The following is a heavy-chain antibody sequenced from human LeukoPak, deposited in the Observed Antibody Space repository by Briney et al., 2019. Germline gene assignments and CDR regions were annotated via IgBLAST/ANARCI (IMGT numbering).Heavy chain of an antibody. V-gene: IGHV3-7*04. CDR2: IKEDGSEK. J-gene: IGHJ4*02. Sequence: PGGSLRLSCGASGFTFSNYWMSWVRQAPGKGLEWVANIKEDGSEKNYVDSAKGRFTISRDNAKDSPYLQMNSLRAEDTAVYYCARDIPQGLSYFDYWGQGTLVTVSS. D-gene: IGHD2-2*02. CDR3: ARDIPQGLSYFDY. CDR1: GFTFSNYW.